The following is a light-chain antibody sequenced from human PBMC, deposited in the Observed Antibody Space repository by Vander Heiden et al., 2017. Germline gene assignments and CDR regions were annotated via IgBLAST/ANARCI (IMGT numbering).Light chain of an antibody. V-gene: IGLV6-57*01. CDR2: EDT. J-gene: IGLJ2*01. CDR1: SGDVGSTH. Sequence: NVMLTQPHSVSESPGKTVTISCTRSSGDVGSTHVEWYQQRPRSSPTTVIYEDTQRPSGVPDRFSGSIDSSSNSAPLTISGLRTEDEADYYCQSYDSSTFVVFGGGTKLTVL. CDR3: QSYDSSTFVV.